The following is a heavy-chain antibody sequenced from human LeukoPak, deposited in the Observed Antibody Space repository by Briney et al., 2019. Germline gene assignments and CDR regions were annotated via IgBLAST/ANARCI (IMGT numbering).Heavy chain of an antibody. V-gene: IGHV3-21*01. J-gene: IGHJ6*03. D-gene: IGHD3-10*01. CDR2: ISSSSSYI. CDR1: GFTFSNAW. Sequence: GGSLRLSCAASGFTFSNAWMSWVRQAPGKGLEWVSSISSSSSYIYYADSVKGRFTISRDNAKNSLYLQMNSLRAEDTAVYYCARDGGITLVRGVIMGDYYYYYMDVWGRGTTVTVSS. CDR3: ARDGGITLVRGVIMGDYYYYYMDV.